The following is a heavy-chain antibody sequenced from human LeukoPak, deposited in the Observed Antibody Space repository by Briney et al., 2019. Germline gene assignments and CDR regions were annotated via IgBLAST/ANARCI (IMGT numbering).Heavy chain of an antibody. V-gene: IGHV1-2*02. J-gene: IGHJ4*02. CDR3: ARGGGALYYYDSSGYLGNY. CDR2: INPNSGGT. CDR1: GYTFTGYY. Sequence: ASVKVSCKASGYTFTGYYMHWVRQAPGQGLEWMGWINPNSGGTNYAQKFQGRVTMTRDTSISTAYMELSRVRSDDTAVYYCARGGGALYYYDSSGYLGNYWGQGTLVTVSS. D-gene: IGHD3-22*01.